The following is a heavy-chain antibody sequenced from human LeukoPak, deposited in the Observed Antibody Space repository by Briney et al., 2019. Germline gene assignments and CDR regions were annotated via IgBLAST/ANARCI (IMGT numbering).Heavy chain of an antibody. Sequence: SETLSHTCTVSGGSISSSSYYWGWIRQPPGKGLEWIGSIYYSGSTYYNPSLKSRVTISVDTSKNQFSLKLSSVTAADTAVYYCASQLPVAGNYWGQGTLVTVSS. J-gene: IGHJ4*02. V-gene: IGHV4-39*01. D-gene: IGHD6-19*01. CDR2: IYYSGST. CDR1: GGSISSSSYY. CDR3: ASQLPVAGNY.